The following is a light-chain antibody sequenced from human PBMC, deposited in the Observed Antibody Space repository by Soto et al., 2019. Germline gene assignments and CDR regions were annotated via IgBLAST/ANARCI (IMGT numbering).Light chain of an antibody. Sequence: QSALTQPPSASGSPGQSVTISCTGTYSDVGGSNYVSWYQQHPGKAPKLLIYEVIQRPSGVPDRFSGSRSGNTASLTVSRLPAEDEADYYCRSNVVGTNLKIFGGGTKLTVL. J-gene: IGLJ2*01. CDR2: EVI. V-gene: IGLV2-8*01. CDR1: YSDVGGSNY. CDR3: RSNVVGTNLKI.